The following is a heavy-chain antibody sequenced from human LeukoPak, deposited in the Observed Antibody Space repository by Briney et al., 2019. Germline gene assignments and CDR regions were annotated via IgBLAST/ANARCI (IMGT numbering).Heavy chain of an antibody. CDR1: GFTVSSNH. CDR3: ARARVWCPFDI. J-gene: IGHJ3*02. V-gene: IGHV3-66*01. Sequence: GGSLRLSCAASGFTVSSNHMNWVRQAPGKGLEWVSVIYSGGSTYYADSVKGRFTISRDNSKNTLFLQMNSLRAEDTAVYYCARARVWCPFDIWGQGTMVTVSS. D-gene: IGHD2-8*02. CDR2: IYSGGST.